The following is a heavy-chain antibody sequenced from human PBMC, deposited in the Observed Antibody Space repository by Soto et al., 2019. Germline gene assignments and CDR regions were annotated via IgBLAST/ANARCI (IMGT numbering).Heavy chain of an antibody. CDR3: ARREQWLENFDF. V-gene: IGHV1-2*02. CDR1: GYTFTGYY. D-gene: IGHD6-19*01. Sequence: ASVKVSCKTSGYTFTGYYIHWIRQAPGQGLEWMGWINPNSGDTNYSQEFQGRVTMTSDTSITTAYVELTRLRSDDTAVYYCARREQWLENFDFWGQGTLVTVSS. J-gene: IGHJ4*02. CDR2: INPNSGDT.